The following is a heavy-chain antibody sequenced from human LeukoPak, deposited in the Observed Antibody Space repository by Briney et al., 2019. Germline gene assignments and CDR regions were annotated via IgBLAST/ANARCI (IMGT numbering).Heavy chain of an antibody. V-gene: IGHV3-74*01. Sequence: GGSLRLSCAASGFTFSSYWMHWVRQAPGKGLVWVSRINSDGSSTSYADSVKGRFTISRDNAKNTLYLQMNSLRVEDMAVYYCARSYSSSYWFDPWGQGTLVTVSS. D-gene: IGHD6-6*01. CDR3: ARSYSSSYWFDP. J-gene: IGHJ5*02. CDR1: GFTFSSYW. CDR2: INSDGSST.